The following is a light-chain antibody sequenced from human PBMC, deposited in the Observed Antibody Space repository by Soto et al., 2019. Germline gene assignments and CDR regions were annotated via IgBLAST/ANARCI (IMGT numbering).Light chain of an antibody. CDR1: QSVSSY. Sequence: EIVLTQSPVTLSLSPGERAALSCRASQSVSSYLAWYQQKPGQAPRLLIYDASNRATGIPARFSGSGSGTDFTLTISCLEPEDFAVYYCQHRSNAPPWTFGQGTTVEIK. CDR3: QHRSNAPPWT. J-gene: IGKJ1*01. CDR2: DAS. V-gene: IGKV3-11*01.